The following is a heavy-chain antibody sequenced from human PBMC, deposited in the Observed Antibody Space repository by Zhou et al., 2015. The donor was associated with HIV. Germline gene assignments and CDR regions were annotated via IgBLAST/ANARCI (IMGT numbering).Heavy chain of an antibody. Sequence: QVQLVQSGAEVKKPGSSVKVSCKASGGTFSSYAISWVRQAPGQGLEWMGGIIPIFGTANYAQKFQGRVTITADESTSTAYMELSSLRSEDTAVYYCASNPGTGPWGSMIVVVASGYYYYGMDVWGQGDHGSPSP. CDR3: ASNPGTGPWGSMIVVVASGYYYYGMDV. D-gene: IGHD3-22*01. CDR2: IIPIFGTA. V-gene: IGHV1-69*12. CDR1: GGTFSSYA. J-gene: IGHJ6*02.